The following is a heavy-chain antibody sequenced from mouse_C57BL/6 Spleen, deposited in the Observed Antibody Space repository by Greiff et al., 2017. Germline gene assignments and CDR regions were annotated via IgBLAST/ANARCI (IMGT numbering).Heavy chain of an antibody. V-gene: IGHV1-54*01. CDR1: GYAFTNYL. Sequence: QVQLQQSGAELVRPGTSVKVSCKASGYAFTNYLIEWVKQRPGQGLEWIGVINPGSGGTNYNEKLKGKATLTADKPSSTAYMQLSSLTSEDAAVYFCARGYYGSSYASDYGGQGTSVTVSS. D-gene: IGHD1-1*01. J-gene: IGHJ4*01. CDR3: ARGYYGSSYASDY. CDR2: INPGSGGT.